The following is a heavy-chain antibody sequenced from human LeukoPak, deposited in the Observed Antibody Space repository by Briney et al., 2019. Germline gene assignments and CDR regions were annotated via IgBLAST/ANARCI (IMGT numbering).Heavy chain of an antibody. D-gene: IGHD6-13*01. V-gene: IGHV3-7*01. CDR3: ARDSEYSSSFAFDI. Sequence: GGSLRLSCAASGFTFSSHWMTWVRQAPGKGLEWAANINQDGSERYYVDSVKGRFTISRDNAKNSLYLQMNSLRAEDTAVYYCARDSEYSSSFAFDIWGQGTMVTVSS. CDR1: GFTFSSHW. J-gene: IGHJ3*02. CDR2: INQDGSER.